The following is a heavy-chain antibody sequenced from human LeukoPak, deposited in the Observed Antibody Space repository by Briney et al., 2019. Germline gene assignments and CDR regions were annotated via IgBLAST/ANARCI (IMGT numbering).Heavy chain of an antibody. CDR2: ISMTGGST. CDR3: AKGCEWFDP. D-gene: IGHD2-8*01. CDR1: GFIFSSYG. Sequence: PGGSLRLSCATSGFIFSSYGVSWVRQAPGKGLERVSSISMTGGSTYYADSVRGRFTISRDNSKNTLYLQMNSLRAEDTAVYFCAKGCEWFDPWGQGTLVTVSS. J-gene: IGHJ5*02. V-gene: IGHV3-23*01.